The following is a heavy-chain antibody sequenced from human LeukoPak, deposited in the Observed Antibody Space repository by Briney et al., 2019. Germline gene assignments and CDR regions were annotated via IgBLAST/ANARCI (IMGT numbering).Heavy chain of an antibody. CDR3: ARGSRGNCGGDCEEAESIDY. Sequence: PSQTLSLTCAVSGGSISSGGYSWSWIRQPPGKGLEWIGYIYHSGSTYYNPSLKSRVTISVDRSKNQFSLKLSSVTAADTAVYYCARGSRGNCGGDCEEAESIDYWGQGTLVTVSS. J-gene: IGHJ4*02. V-gene: IGHV4-30-2*01. CDR2: IYHSGST. CDR1: GGSISSGGYS. D-gene: IGHD2-21*02.